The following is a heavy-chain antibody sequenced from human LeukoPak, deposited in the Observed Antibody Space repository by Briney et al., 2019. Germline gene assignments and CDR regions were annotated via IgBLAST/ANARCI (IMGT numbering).Heavy chain of an antibody. J-gene: IGHJ4*02. Sequence: SETLSLTCTVSGGSIGSYYWNWIRQPPGKGLEWIGYIYYSGSTNYNPSLKSRVTISVDTSKNQFSLKLSSVTAADTAVYYCARDIVGDAGVRYFDYWGQGTLVTVSS. CDR3: ARDIVGDAGVRYFDY. D-gene: IGHD4-17*01. CDR1: GGSIGSYY. CDR2: IYYSGST. V-gene: IGHV4-59*12.